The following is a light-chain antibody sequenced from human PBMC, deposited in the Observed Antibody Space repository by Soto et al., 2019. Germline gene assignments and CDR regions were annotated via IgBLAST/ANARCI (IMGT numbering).Light chain of an antibody. J-gene: IGKJ4*01. CDR3: QKYNSVPFT. CDR2: AAS. V-gene: IGKV1-27*01. CDR1: QGITNS. Sequence: DIQMTQSPSSLSASVGDRVTITCRASQGITNSLAWYQQKPGKVPSLLIYAASTLHSGVPFRFSGSGSWTDFTLTISSLQPEDVATYYCQKYNSVPFTFGGGTKVEIK.